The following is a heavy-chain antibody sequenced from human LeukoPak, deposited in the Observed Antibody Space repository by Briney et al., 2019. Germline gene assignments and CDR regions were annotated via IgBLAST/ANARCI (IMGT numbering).Heavy chain of an antibody. V-gene: IGHV3-23*01. D-gene: IGHD5-12*01. Sequence: PGGSLRLSCAASGFIFSNYAMTWVRQGPGQGLEWVSGISGSGGGTNYADSVRGRFTISRDNSKNTVYLQMNSLRAEDTAVYYCARAGYDYWGQGTLVTVSS. CDR1: GFIFSNYA. CDR3: ARAGYDY. J-gene: IGHJ4*02. CDR2: ISGSGGGT.